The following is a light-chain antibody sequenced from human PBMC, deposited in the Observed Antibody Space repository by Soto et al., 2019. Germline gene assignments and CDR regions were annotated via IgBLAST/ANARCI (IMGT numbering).Light chain of an antibody. CDR2: SNN. Sequence: QAVVTQPPSASGTPGQRVTISCSGSSSNIGSNTVNWYQQLPGTAPKLHIYSNNQRPSGVPDRFSGSKSGTSASLAISGLQSEDEADYYCASWDDSLNGPVFSGGTKLTVL. CDR1: SSNIGSNT. V-gene: IGLV1-44*01. J-gene: IGLJ2*01. CDR3: ASWDDSLNGPV.